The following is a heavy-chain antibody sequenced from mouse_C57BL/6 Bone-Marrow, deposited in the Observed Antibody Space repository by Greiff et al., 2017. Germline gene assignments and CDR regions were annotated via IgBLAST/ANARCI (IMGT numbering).Heavy chain of an antibody. Sequence: EVQLQQSGPELVKPGASVKISCKASGYKFTDYYMNWVKQSHGKSLEWIGDINPNNGGTSYNQKFKGKATLTVAKSSSTAYMELRSLTSEDSAVYYCARDYYGTSYAMDYWGQGTSVTVSS. D-gene: IGHD1-1*01. CDR2: INPNNGGT. CDR1: GYKFTDYY. V-gene: IGHV1-26*01. J-gene: IGHJ4*01. CDR3: ARDYYGTSYAMDY.